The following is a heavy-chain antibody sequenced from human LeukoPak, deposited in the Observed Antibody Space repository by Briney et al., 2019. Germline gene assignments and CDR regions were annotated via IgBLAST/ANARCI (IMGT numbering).Heavy chain of an antibody. Sequence: GGSLKLSCVVSGFTFSSYWMSWVRQAPGKGLEWVANINEDGVEKNYVDSVKGRFTISRDNAKNSLYLQMNSLRAEDTAVYYCARDPRSFQYWGQGTLVTVSS. V-gene: IGHV3-7*01. CDR2: INEDGVEK. CDR1: GFTFSSYW. J-gene: IGHJ1*01. CDR3: ARDPRSFQY.